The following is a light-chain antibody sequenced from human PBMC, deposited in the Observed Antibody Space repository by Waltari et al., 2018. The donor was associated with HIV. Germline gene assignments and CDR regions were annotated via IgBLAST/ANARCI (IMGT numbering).Light chain of an antibody. CDR3: QQYYSVPYT. CDR2: WAS. CDR1: QSVFYSSNNKNY. Sequence: DIVMTQSPDSLAVPLGETATINCKSSQSVFYSSNNKNYLAWYQQKPGQPPKLLLYWASTRESGVPDRFSGSGSGTDFTLTISRLQAEDVAVYYCQQYYSVPYTFGQGTKLEIK. J-gene: IGKJ2*01. V-gene: IGKV4-1*01.